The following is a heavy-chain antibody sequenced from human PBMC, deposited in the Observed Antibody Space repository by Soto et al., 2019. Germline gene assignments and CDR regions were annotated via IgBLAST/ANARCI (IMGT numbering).Heavy chain of an antibody. CDR3: AGHGGYSY. Sequence: EVQLLESGGGLVQAGGSLRLSCAATGFTVRTNGMSWVRQAPGKGLEWVVSFSSGSSDTHYADSLKGRFAISRDNSKNTLYLQMNSLRVEDTALYYCAGHGGYSYLGQGTLVTVSS. CDR1: GFTVRTNG. J-gene: IGHJ4*02. D-gene: IGHD2-15*01. V-gene: IGHV3-23*01. CDR2: FSSGSSDT.